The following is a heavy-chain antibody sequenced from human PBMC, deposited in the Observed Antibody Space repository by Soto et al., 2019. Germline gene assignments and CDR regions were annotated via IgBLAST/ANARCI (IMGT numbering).Heavy chain of an antibody. CDR2: INPSGGST. V-gene: IGHV1-46*01. D-gene: IGHD6-13*01. CDR1: GYTFTSYY. CDR3: ARDLSAAGLDY. J-gene: IGHJ4*02. Sequence: RASVKVSCKASGYTFTSYYMHWVRQAPGQGLEWMGIINPSGGSTSYAQKFQGRVTMTRDTSTSTVYMELSSLRSEDTAVYDCARDLSAAGLDYWGQGTLVTVSS.